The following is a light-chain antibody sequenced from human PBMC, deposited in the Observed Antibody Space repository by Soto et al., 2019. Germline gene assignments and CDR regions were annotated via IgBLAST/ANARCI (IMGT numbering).Light chain of an antibody. CDR2: DAS. CDR1: QSVGSY. J-gene: IGKJ5*01. CDR3: QQRSNWPPLT. V-gene: IGKV3-11*01. Sequence: DIVLTQSPATLALSPGEIATLSCRASQSVGSYLAWYQQKPGQAPRLLIYDASTRATGIPARFSGSGSGTDFSLTISSLEPEDFAVYFSQQRSNWPPLTFGQGTRLEIK.